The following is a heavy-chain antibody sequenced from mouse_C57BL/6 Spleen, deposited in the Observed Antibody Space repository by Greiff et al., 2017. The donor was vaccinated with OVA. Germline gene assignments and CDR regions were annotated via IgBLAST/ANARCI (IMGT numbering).Heavy chain of an antibody. J-gene: IGHJ4*01. Sequence: VQLQQPGAELVRPGSSVKLSCKASGYTFTSYWMHWVKQRPIQGLEWIGNIDPSDSETHYNQKFKDKATLTVDKSSSTAYMQLSSLTSEDSAVYYCARPSYGNYDYAMDYWGQGTSVTVSS. CDR1: GYTFTSYW. CDR2: IDPSDSET. V-gene: IGHV1-52*01. D-gene: IGHD2-1*01. CDR3: ARPSYGNYDYAMDY.